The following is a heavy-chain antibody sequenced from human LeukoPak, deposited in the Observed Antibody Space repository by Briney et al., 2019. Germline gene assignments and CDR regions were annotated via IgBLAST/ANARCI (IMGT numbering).Heavy chain of an antibody. V-gene: IGHV4-39*01. CDR2: IFYTGST. J-gene: IGHJ3*02. CDR1: GGSISGNSYY. Sequence: PSETLSLTCTVSGGSISGNSYYWGWIRQPPGKGLEWIGNIFYTGSTYYNPSLKSRVIISVDTSKNQFSLKLNSVTAADTAVYYCARVTGQLPLPHDAFDIWGQGTMVTVSS. D-gene: IGHD2-2*01. CDR3: ARVTGQLPLPHDAFDI.